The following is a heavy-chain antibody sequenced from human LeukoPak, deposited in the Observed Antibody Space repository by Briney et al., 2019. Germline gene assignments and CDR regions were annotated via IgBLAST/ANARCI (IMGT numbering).Heavy chain of an antibody. CDR1: GGSISSSSYY. J-gene: IGHJ6*03. CDR3: EGSSYNSYYYYMDV. V-gene: IGHV4-39*07. D-gene: IGHD2-2*01. CDR2: IYSRGST. Sequence: KPSETLSLTCTVSGGSISSSSYYWGWIRQPPGKGLEWIGSIYSRGSTYYNPSLKSRVTISVDTSKNQFSLKLSSVTAADTAIYYCEGSSYNSYYYYMDVWGKGTTVTVSS.